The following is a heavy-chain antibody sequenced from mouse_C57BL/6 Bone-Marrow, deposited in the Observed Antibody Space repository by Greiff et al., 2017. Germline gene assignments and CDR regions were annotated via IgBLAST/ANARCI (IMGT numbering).Heavy chain of an antibody. J-gene: IGHJ1*03. CDR1: GYTFTSYW. CDR3: ARSRLGPSNWYFDV. V-gene: IGHV1-55*01. Sequence: QVQLQQPGAELVKPGASVKMSCKASGYTFTSYWITWVKQRPGQGLEWIGDIYPGSGSTNYNEKFKSKATLTVDTSSSTAYMQLSSLTSEDSAVYYCARSRLGPSNWYFDVWGTGTTVTVSS. D-gene: IGHD4-1*01. CDR2: IYPGSGST.